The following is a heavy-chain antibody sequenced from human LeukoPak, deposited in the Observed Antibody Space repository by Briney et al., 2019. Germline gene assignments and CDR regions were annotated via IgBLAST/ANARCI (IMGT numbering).Heavy chain of an antibody. CDR1: GGSFSGYY. J-gene: IGHJ4*02. V-gene: IGHV4-34*01. Sequence: KPSETLSLTCAVYGGSFSGYYWSWIRQPPGKGLEWIGEINHSGSTNYNPSLKSRVTISVDTSKNQFSLKLSSVTAADTAVYYCARASWPPRLLNYWGQGTLVTVSP. D-gene: IGHD1-26*01. CDR3: ARASWPPRLLNY. CDR2: INHSGST.